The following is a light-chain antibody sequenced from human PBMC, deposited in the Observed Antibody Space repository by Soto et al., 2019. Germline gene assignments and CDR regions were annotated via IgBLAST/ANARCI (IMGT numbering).Light chain of an antibody. CDR1: QSVSSN. CDR2: GAS. V-gene: IGKV3-15*01. CDR3: QQYDDWPIT. J-gene: IGKJ5*01. Sequence: EIVMTQSPAPLSVSPGERATLSCRASQSVSSNLAWYQQKPGQAPRLLIYGASTRATGIPARFSGSGSGTEFTLTIGSLQSEDFAVYFCQQYDDWPITFGQGTRLEIK.